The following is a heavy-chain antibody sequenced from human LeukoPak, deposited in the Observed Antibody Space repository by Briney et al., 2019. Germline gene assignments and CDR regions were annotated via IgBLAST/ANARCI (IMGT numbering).Heavy chain of an antibody. CDR1: GGSISSYY. Sequence: SETLSLTCTVSGGSISSYYWSWIRQPPGKGLEWIGYIYYSGSTNYNPSLKSRVTISVDTSKNQSSLKLSSVTAADTAVYYCARSPPMVRGVIDYWGQGTLVTVSS. V-gene: IGHV4-59*01. CDR3: ARSPPMVRGVIDY. J-gene: IGHJ4*02. CDR2: IYYSGST. D-gene: IGHD3-10*01.